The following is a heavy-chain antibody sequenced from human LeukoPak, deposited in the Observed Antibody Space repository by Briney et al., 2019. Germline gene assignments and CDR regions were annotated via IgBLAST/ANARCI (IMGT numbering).Heavy chain of an antibody. J-gene: IGHJ4*02. CDR3: AKGRPGTYFDH. CDR1: GFTFGNYG. D-gene: IGHD1-1*01. V-gene: IGHV3-23*01. CDR2: ISGSGDST. Sequence: PGGSLRLSCAASGFTFGNYGMSWVRQAPGKGLEWVSGISGSGDSTYYADSVKGRFTISRDNSKNTLYLQINSLRAEDTALYYCAKGRPGTYFDHWGQGTLVTVSS.